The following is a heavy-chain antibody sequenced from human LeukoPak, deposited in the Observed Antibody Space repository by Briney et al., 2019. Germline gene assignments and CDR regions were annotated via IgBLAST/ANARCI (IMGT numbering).Heavy chain of an antibody. J-gene: IGHJ4*02. D-gene: IGHD2-2*01. V-gene: IGHV3-33*01. Sequence: GGSLRLSCASSGFTFSSYGMHWVRQAPGKGLEWVAVIWYDGSNKYYADSVKGRFTISRDNSKNTLYLQMNSLRAEDTAVYYCARDFTLCSSTSCPIDYWGQGTLVTVSS. CDR2: IWYDGSNK. CDR1: GFTFSSYG. CDR3: ARDFTLCSSTSCPIDY.